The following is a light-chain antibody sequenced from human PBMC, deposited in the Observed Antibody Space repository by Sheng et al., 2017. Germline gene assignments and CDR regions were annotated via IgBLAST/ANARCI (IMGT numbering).Light chain of an antibody. CDR3: QSYDNSLPNWV. Sequence: QLVLTQPPSVSGAPGQMVTISCTGGRFNIGAGYDVHWYQQLQGTAPKLLIYGNNRPSGVPDRFSGSKSGTSASLAITGLQAEDEADYYCQSYDNSLPNWVFGGGTKLTVL. CDR2: GN. V-gene: IGLV1-40*01. CDR1: RFNIGAGYD. J-gene: IGLJ3*02.